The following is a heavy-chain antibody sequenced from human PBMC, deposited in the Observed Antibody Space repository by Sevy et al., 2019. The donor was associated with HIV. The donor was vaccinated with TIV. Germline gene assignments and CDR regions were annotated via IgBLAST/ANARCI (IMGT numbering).Heavy chain of an antibody. CDR1: GFTFSSYA. Sequence: GGSLRLSCAASGFTFSSYAMHWVRQAPGKGLEWVAVISYDGSNKYYADSVKGRLTISRDNSKNPRYLQMNSLRAEDTAVYYCAREKQGVVVADDAFDIWGQGTMVTVSS. CDR2: ISYDGSNK. CDR3: AREKQGVVVADDAFDI. J-gene: IGHJ3*02. D-gene: IGHD2-15*01. V-gene: IGHV3-30-3*01.